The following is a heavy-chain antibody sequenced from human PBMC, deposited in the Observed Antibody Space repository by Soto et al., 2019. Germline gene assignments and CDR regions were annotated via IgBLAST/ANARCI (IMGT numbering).Heavy chain of an antibody. Sequence: ASVKVSCKASGYTFTDYFLHWVRQAPGQGLEWMGWVNPNSGGTSYAQKFKDWVTMTRDTSINTAYMELRRLRSEDTAVYFCVRGAHSSSWSGAFDIWGQGTMVTVSS. CDR1: GYTFTDYF. J-gene: IGHJ3*02. CDR2: VNPNSGGT. V-gene: IGHV1-2*04. CDR3: VRGAHSSSWSGAFDI. D-gene: IGHD6-13*01.